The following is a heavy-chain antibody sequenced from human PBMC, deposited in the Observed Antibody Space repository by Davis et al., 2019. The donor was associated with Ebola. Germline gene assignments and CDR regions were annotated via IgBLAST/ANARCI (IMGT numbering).Heavy chain of an antibody. CDR1: GGTFINYA. CDR3: ASPGPVGGSYLHY. D-gene: IGHD1-26*01. Sequence: ASVKVSCKASGGTFINYAISWVRQAPGQGLEWMGIINPSGGSTSYAQKFQGRVTMTRDTSTSTVYMELSSLRSEDTAVYYCASPGPVGGSYLHYWGQGTLVTVSS. CDR2: INPSGGST. J-gene: IGHJ4*02. V-gene: IGHV1-46*01.